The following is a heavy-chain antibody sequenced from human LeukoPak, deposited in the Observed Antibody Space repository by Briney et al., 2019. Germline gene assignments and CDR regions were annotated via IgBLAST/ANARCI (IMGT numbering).Heavy chain of an antibody. J-gene: IGHJ3*02. CDR3: ARRQPYYNLWRLYDAFDI. Sequence: GSPGKVSCKAAGYTFGSYDMTWVRQAPGQGLGWVWRISAHNGNTRDAQKFQGRVTLTTATYTGTAYMELRSLTSADTAVYYCARRQPYYNLWRLYDAFDIWGQGTMVTVSS. CDR1: GYTFGSYD. V-gene: IGHV1-18*01. CDR2: ISAHNGNT. D-gene: IGHD3-3*01.